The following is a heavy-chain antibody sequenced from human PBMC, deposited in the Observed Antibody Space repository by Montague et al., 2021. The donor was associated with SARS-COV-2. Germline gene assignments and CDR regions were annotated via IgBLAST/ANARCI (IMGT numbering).Heavy chain of an antibody. CDR1: RFTFSSYS. Sequence: SLRLSCAASRFTFSSYSMNWVRQAPGKGLEWVSYISSSSSSIYYADSVKGRFTISRDNAKNSLYLQMNSLRAEDTAVYYCAREGYYDSSGYPLSYWGQGTLVTVSS. D-gene: IGHD3-22*01. V-gene: IGHV3-48*04. J-gene: IGHJ4*02. CDR3: AREGYYDSSGYPLSY. CDR2: ISSSSSSI.